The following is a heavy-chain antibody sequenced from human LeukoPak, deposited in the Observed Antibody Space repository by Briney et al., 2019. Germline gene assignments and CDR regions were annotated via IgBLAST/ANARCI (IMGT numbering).Heavy chain of an antibody. CDR3: ASRSGSTPYYFDY. V-gene: IGHV1-18*01. Sequence: ASVKVSGKASGYTFTSQGISWVRQAPGQGLEWMGWINTYNGKTNYAQKFQGRVTMTADTSTSTAYLELRSLRSDDTAVYYCASRSGSTPYYFDYWGQGTLVTVSS. CDR2: INTYNGKT. CDR1: GYTFTSQG. D-gene: IGHD3-3*01. J-gene: IGHJ4*02.